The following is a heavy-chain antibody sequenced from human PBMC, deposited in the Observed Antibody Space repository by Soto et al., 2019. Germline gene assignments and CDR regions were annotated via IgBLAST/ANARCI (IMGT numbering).Heavy chain of an antibody. V-gene: IGHV4-59*01. J-gene: IGHJ6*02. CDR3: ARVPAAAPYYYGMDV. CDR2: IYYSGST. Sequence: PSETLSLTCTVSGGSISSYYWSWIRRPPGKGLEWIGYIYYSGSTNYNPSLKSRVTISVDTSKNQFSLKLSSVTAADTAVYYCARVPAAAPYYYGMDVWGQGTTVTVSS. CDR1: GGSISSYY. D-gene: IGHD6-13*01.